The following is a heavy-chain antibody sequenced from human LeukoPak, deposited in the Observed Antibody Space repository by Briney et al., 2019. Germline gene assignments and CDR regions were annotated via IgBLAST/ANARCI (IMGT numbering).Heavy chain of an antibody. CDR2: ISGSGGST. J-gene: IGHJ4*02. Sequence: PGGSLRLSCAASGFTFSSYAMSWVRQAPGKGLEWVSGISGSGGSTYYADSVKGRFTIFRDNSKNTLDLQMNSLRAEDTAVYYCAKIRRNNWNDPFDYWGQGTLVTVSS. CDR1: GFTFSSYA. V-gene: IGHV3-23*01. CDR3: AKIRRNNWNDPFDY. D-gene: IGHD1-20*01.